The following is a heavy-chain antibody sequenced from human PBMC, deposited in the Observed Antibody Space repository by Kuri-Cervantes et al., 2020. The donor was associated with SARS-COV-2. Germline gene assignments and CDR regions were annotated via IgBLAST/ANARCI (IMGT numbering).Heavy chain of an antibody. CDR1: GGTFSSYA. V-gene: IGHV1-69*05. J-gene: IGHJ2*01. CDR3: ASKTYYYDSSGYYPDHSWYFDL. D-gene: IGHD3-22*01. CDR2: IIPIFGTA. Sequence: SVKVSCKASGGTFSSYAISWVRQAPGQGLEWMGGIIPIFGTANYAQKFQGRVTITMDESTSTAYMELSSLRSEDTAVYYCASKTYYYDSSGYYPDHSWYFDLWGRGTLVTVSS.